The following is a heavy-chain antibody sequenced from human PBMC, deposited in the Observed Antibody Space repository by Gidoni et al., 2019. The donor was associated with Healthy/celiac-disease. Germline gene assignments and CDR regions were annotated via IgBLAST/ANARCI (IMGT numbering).Heavy chain of an antibody. V-gene: IGHV1-69*01. Sequence: QVQLVQSGAEVKKPGSSVKVSCTASGGTFSSYAISWVRQAPGQGLEWMGGIIPIFGTANYAQKFQGRVTITADESTSTAYMELSSLRSEDTAVYYCARSDIAVAGTWSYYYGMDVWGQGTTVTVSS. CDR3: ARSDIAVAGTWSYYYGMDV. CDR2: IIPIFGTA. CDR1: GGTFSSYA. D-gene: IGHD6-19*01. J-gene: IGHJ6*02.